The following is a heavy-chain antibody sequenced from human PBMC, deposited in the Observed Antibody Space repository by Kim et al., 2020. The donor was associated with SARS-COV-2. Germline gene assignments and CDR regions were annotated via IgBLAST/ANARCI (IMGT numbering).Heavy chain of an antibody. V-gene: IGHV4-30-4*01. CDR1: GGSISSGDYY. J-gene: IGHJ5*02. CDR3: ARDCVVGGSCYSAGVDP. CDR2: IYYSGST. D-gene: IGHD2-15*01. Sequence: SETLSLTCTVSGGSISSGDYYWSWIRQPPGKGLEWIGYIYYSGSTYYNPSLKSRVTISVDTSKNQFSLKLSSVTAADTAVYYCARDCVVGGSCYSAGVDPWGQGTLVTVSS.